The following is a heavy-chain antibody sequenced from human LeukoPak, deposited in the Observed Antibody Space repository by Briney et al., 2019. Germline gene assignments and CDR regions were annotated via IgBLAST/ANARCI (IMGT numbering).Heavy chain of an antibody. CDR2: INAGNGNT. D-gene: IGHD2-15*01. J-gene: IGHJ3*02. CDR1: GYTFTSYA. V-gene: IGHV1-3*01. Sequence: ASVKVSCKASGYTFTSYAMHWVRQAPGQRLEWMGWINAGNGNTKYSQKFQGRVTITADESTSTAYMELSSLRSEDTAVYYCARDSWRYSDAFDIWGQGTMVTVSS. CDR3: ARDSWRYSDAFDI.